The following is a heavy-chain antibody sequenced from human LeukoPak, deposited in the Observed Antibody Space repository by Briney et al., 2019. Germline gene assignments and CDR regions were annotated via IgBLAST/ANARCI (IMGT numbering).Heavy chain of an antibody. CDR1: GFSFSNYA. Sequence: GGSLRLSCAASGFSFSNYAMSWVRQAPGKGLEWVSAISGSGGSTYYADSVKGRFTISRDNSKNTLYLQMNSLRAEDTAVYYCAKLRQTYDYGDPFDYWGQGTLVTVSS. J-gene: IGHJ4*02. V-gene: IGHV3-23*01. CDR3: AKLRQTYDYGDPFDY. CDR2: ISGSGGST. D-gene: IGHD4-17*01.